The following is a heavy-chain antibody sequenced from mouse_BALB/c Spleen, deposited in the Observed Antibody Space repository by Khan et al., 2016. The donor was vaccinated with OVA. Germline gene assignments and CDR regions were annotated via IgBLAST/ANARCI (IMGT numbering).Heavy chain of an antibody. CDR1: GYTFTDYA. D-gene: IGHD1-1*02. J-gene: IGHJ3*01. CDR2: ISPYDGDA. CDR3: SRGGKYAC. Sequence: QVQLQQSGAELVRPGVSVKISCKGSGYTFTDYAMHWVKQSHAKSLEWIGVISPYDGDADYSQKFKGKATMTVDKSSSTAYMELARLTSEDSAIYFCSRGGKYACWGQGTLVTVSA. V-gene: IGHV1S137*01.